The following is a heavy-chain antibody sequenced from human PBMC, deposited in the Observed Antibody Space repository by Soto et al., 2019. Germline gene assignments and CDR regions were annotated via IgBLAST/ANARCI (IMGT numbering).Heavy chain of an antibody. D-gene: IGHD1-26*01. Sequence: GGSLRLSCAASGFTFSSYAMHWVRQAPVKGLEWVAVISYDGSNKYYADSVKGRFTISRDNSKNTLYLQMNSLRVEDTAVYYCARDPGSYYLDYWGQGTLVTVSS. CDR1: GFTFSSYA. CDR3: ARDPGSYYLDY. V-gene: IGHV3-30-3*01. CDR2: ISYDGSNK. J-gene: IGHJ4*02.